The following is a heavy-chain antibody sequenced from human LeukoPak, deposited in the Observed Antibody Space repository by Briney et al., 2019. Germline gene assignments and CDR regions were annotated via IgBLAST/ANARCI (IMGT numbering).Heavy chain of an antibody. Sequence: PSETLSLTCTVSGYSISSGYFWGWIRQPPGKGLEWIGTIYHSGSTYYNASLESRVTISVGTSKNQFSLKLSSVTAADTAVYYCARAYSSSWYFNWFDPWGQGTLVTVSS. CDR1: GYSISSGYF. CDR2: IYHSGST. J-gene: IGHJ5*02. D-gene: IGHD6-13*01. V-gene: IGHV4-38-2*02. CDR3: ARAYSSSWYFNWFDP.